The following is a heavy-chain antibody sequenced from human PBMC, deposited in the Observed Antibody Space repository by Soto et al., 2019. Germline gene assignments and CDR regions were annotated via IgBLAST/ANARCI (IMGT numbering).Heavy chain of an antibody. CDR2: IYYSGST. CDR3: ARTVLGPDILADQFVDYYYYMDV. D-gene: IGHD3-9*01. V-gene: IGHV4-39*01. J-gene: IGHJ6*03. CDR1: GGSISSSSYY. Sequence: SETLSLTCTVSGGSISSSSYYWGWIRQPPGKGLEWIGSIYYSGSTYYNPSLKRRVIISVDTSKRQFSLQLKSVTAADTAIYYCARTVLGPDILADQFVDYYYYMDVWGQGTTVTVSS.